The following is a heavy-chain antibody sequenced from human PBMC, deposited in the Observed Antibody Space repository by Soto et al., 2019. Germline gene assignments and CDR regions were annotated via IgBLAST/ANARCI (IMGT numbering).Heavy chain of an antibody. CDR3: AKFATRDYGSGVHYFDY. V-gene: IGHV3-23*01. D-gene: IGHD4-17*01. CDR1: GFTFSSYA. CDR2: ISGSGGST. Sequence: PGGSLRLSCAASGFTFSSYAMSWVRQAPGKGLEWVSVISGSGGSTYYADSVKGRFTISRDNSKNTLYLQMNSLRAEDTAVYYCAKFATRDYGSGVHYFDYWGQGTLVTVSS. J-gene: IGHJ4*02.